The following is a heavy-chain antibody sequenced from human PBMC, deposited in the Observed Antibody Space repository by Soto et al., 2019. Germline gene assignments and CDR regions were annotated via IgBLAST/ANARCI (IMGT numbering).Heavy chain of an antibody. J-gene: IGHJ4*02. CDR3: ARVRVDGGELDL. Sequence: VQLVESGGCVVQPGRSLRLSCAASGFTFTTDGMYWVRQAPGKGLEWVAVIWYDASNKYYADSVKGRFTISRDNSENTLYLQMNSLRAEDTAVYYCARVRVDGGELDLWGQGTLVTVSS. CDR1: GFTFTTDG. V-gene: IGHV3-33*01. D-gene: IGHD1-26*01. CDR2: IWYDASNK.